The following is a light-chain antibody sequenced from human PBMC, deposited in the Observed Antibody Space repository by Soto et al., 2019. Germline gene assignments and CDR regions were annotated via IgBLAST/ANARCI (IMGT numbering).Light chain of an antibody. CDR2: DVT. CDR1: SSDVGGYNY. J-gene: IGLJ3*02. CDR3: CSYRDGYTWV. V-gene: IGLV2-11*01. Sequence: QSALTQPRSVSGSPGQSVTISCTGTSSDVGGYNYVSWYQQYPGKAPKFMIYDVTKRPSGVPDRFSGSKSGNTASLTISGLQAEDEADYYCCSYRDGYTWVFGGGTKVTV.